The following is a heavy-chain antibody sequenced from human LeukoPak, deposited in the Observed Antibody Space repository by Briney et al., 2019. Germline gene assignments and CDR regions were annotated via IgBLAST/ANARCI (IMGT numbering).Heavy chain of an antibody. CDR2: IYYSGST. V-gene: IGHV4-59*12. D-gene: IGHD3-22*01. CDR3: ARERGTYYDSSGYDY. J-gene: IGHJ4*02. Sequence: SETLSLTCTVSGGSISSYYWSWIRQPPGKGLEWIGYIYYSGSTNYNPSLKSRVTISVDTSKNQFSLKLSSVAAADTAVYYCARERGTYYDSSGYDYWGQGTLVTVSS. CDR1: GGSISSYY.